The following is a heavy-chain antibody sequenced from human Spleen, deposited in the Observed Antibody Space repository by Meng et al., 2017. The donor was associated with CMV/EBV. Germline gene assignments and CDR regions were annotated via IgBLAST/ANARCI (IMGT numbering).Heavy chain of an antibody. Sequence: ASVKVSCKASGYTFTSYDINWVRQATGQGLEWMGWMNPNSGNTGYAQKFQGRVTITRNTSISTAYMELSSLRSEDTAVYYCARGIAPANDFWSVHFDYWGQGTLVTVSS. CDR1: GYTFTSYD. CDR2: MNPNSGNT. J-gene: IGHJ4*02. V-gene: IGHV1-8*03. CDR3: ARGIAPANDFWSVHFDY. D-gene: IGHD3-3*01.